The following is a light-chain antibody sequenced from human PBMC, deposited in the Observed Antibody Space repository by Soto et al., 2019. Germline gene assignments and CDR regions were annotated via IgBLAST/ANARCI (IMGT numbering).Light chain of an antibody. CDR3: QQFNVYPLT. CDR2: TAS. J-gene: IGKJ4*01. V-gene: IGKV1-9*01. Sequence: DIQLTQAPSFLSASVGDRVTITCRASQGISDYLAWYQQKPGKAPKLLIYTASILQSRVPSRFSGSASGTQFTLTISSLQPEDFATYYYQQFNVYPLTFGGGTQVEIK. CDR1: QGISDY.